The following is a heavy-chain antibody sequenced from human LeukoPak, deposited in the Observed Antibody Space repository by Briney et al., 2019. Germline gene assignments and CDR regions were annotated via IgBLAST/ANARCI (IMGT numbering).Heavy chain of an antibody. CDR3: AKDRIVMSGFFDY. V-gene: IGHV3-23*01. J-gene: IGHJ4*02. Sequence: GGSLRLSCAASEFTFSAYWMHWVRQAPGKGLEWVSGISGRDGNTYYADSVKGRFTISRDNSKNTLYLQMISLRVEDTAIYYCAKDRIVMSGFFDYWGQGTLVTVYS. D-gene: IGHD6-19*01. CDR1: EFTFSAYW. CDR2: ISGRDGNT.